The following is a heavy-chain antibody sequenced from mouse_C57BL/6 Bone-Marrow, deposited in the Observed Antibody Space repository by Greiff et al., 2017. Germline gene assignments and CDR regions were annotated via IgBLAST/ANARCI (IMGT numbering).Heavy chain of an antibody. CDR2: INPGSGGT. CDR1: GYAFTNYL. Sequence: QVQLKESGAELVRPGTSVKVSCKASGYAFTNYLIEWVKQRPGQGLEWIGVINPGSGGTNYNEKFKGKATLTADKSSSTAYMQLGSLTSEDAAVYFCAIGWLPILFYAMDYWGQGTSVTVSS. J-gene: IGHJ4*01. CDR3: AIGWLPILFYAMDY. V-gene: IGHV1-54*01. D-gene: IGHD2-2*01.